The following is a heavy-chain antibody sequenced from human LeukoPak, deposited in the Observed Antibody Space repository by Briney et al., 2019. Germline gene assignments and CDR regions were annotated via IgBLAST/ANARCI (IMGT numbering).Heavy chain of an antibody. V-gene: IGHV4-31*03. D-gene: IGHD2-2*01. CDR2: VYYSGST. CDR3: ARAVPAARCLFDC. CDR1: GGSISSGGYY. Sequence: SQTLSLTCSVSGGSISSGGYYWSWIRQHPEKGLEWMGFVYYSGSTDYNPALKSRLTIAVDRSRNQFSLRVASVTGADTAGYFCARAVPAARCLFDCWGQGTLVTVSS. J-gene: IGHJ4*02.